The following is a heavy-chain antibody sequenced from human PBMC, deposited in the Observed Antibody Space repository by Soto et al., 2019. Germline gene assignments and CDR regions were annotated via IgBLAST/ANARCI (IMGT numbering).Heavy chain of an antibody. Sequence: SETLSLTCTVSGGSISSSSYYWGWIRQPPGKGLEWIGSIYYSGSSYYNPSLKSRVTISVDTSKDQFSLKVSSVTAADTAVYYCARQNDFWSGYYSGKLGYYGMDVWGQGTTVTVSS. CDR1: GGSISSSSYY. V-gene: IGHV4-39*01. CDR3: ARQNDFWSGYYSGKLGYYGMDV. J-gene: IGHJ6*02. CDR2: IYYSGSS. D-gene: IGHD3-3*01.